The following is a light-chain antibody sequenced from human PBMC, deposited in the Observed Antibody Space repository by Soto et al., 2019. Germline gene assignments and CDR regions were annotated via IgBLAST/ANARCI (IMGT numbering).Light chain of an antibody. V-gene: IGKV3-20*01. J-gene: IGKJ1*01. CDR3: QQYGRTPWT. CDR2: GAS. Sequence: IVLTQSARTLSLSPGDRATLSCRASQSVSSSYLAWYQQKHGQVPRLLIYGASSRATGIPDRFSGSGSGTDFSLTISRLEPEDFAVYYCQQYGRTPWTFGQGTKVDIK. CDR1: QSVSSSY.